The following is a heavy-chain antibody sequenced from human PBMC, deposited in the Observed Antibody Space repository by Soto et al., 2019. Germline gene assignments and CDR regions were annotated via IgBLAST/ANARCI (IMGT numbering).Heavy chain of an antibody. CDR1: GGSFSGYY. CDR3: ARGRHDIVLMVYASRNKSRFDY. V-gene: IGHV4-34*01. J-gene: IGHJ4*02. Sequence: SETLSLTCAVYGGSFSGYYWSWIRRPPGKGLEWIGEINHSGSTNYNPSFKSRVTISVDTSKNQFSLKLSSVTAADTAVYYCARGRHDIVLMVYASRNKSRFDYWGQGTLVTVSS. CDR2: INHSGST. D-gene: IGHD2-8*01.